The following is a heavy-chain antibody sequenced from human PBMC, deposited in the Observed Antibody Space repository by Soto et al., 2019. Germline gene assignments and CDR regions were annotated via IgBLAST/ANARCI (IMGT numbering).Heavy chain of an antibody. CDR3: ATDDYYGSGSQYYYYGMDV. J-gene: IGHJ6*02. V-gene: IGHV1-69*13. CDR2: IIPIFGTA. D-gene: IGHD3-10*01. CDR1: GGTFSSYA. Sequence: ASVKVSCKASGGTFSSYAISWVRQAPGQGLEWIGGIIPIFGTANYAQKFQGRVTITADESTSTAYMELSSLRSEDTAVYYCATDDYYGSGSQYYYYGMDVWGQGTTVTVSS.